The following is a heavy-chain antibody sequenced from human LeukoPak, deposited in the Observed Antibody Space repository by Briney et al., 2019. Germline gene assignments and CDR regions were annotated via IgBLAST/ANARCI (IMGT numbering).Heavy chain of an antibody. V-gene: IGHV1-18*01. J-gene: IGHJ6*03. CDR2: ISAYNGNT. CDR1: GYTFTNYG. CDR3: ARGYCSSTNCFDYYYYYYMDV. Sequence: ASVKVSCKASGYTFTNYGISWVRQAPGQGLEWMGWISAYNGNTKYAQKLQGRVTMTTDTSTSTAYMELRSLRSDDTAVYYCARGYCSSTNCFDYYYYYYMDVWGKGTTVTVSS. D-gene: IGHD2-2*01.